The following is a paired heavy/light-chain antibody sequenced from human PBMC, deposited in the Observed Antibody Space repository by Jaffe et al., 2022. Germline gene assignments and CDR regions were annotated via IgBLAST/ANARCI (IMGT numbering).Light chain of an antibody. Sequence: EIVMTQSPATLSVSPGERATLSCRASQSVSSNLAWYQQKSGQAPRLLIYGASARATGIAARFSGGGFGTEFTLTISSLQSEDFAVYYCQQYERWPLTFGGGTKVEIK. V-gene: IGKV3-15*01. CDR3: QQYERWPLT. CDR2: GAS. J-gene: IGKJ4*01. CDR1: QSVSSN.
Heavy chain of an antibody. CDR1: GFTFSSYG. J-gene: IGHJ4*02. V-gene: IGHV3-30*02. D-gene: IGHD3-10*01. Sequence: QVQLVESGGGVVQPGGSLRLPCETSGFTFSSYGMHWVRQAPGKGLEWVAFIHYDGSSKYYADSVKGRFTISRDNSKNTLYVQINSLRAEDTAVYYCAKEGSGRSFDQWGQGTLVTVSS. CDR2: IHYDGSSK. CDR3: AKEGSGRSFDQ.